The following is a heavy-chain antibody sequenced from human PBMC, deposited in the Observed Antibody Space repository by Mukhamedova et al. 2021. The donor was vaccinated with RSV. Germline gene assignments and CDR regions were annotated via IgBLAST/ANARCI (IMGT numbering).Heavy chain of an antibody. CDR2: ISYDGSNK. V-gene: IGHV3-30*04. CDR1: SSYA. D-gene: IGHD3-10*01. CDR3: ATVVKYYYGSGSTLRGM. Sequence: SSYAMHWVRQAPGKGLEWVAVISYDGSNKYYADSVKGRFTISRDNSKNTLYLQMNSLSAEDTAVYYCATVVKYYYGSGSTLRGM. J-gene: IGHJ6*01.